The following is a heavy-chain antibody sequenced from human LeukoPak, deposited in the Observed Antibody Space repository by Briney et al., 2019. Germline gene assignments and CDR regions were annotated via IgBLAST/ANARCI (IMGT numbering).Heavy chain of an antibody. V-gene: IGHV4-59*01. J-gene: IGHJ4*02. Sequence: SETLSLTCTVSGGSISSYYWSWIRQPPGKGLEWIGYIYYSGSTNYNPSLKSRVTISLDTSKNQFSLKLNSVTAADTAVYYCARAVSSGWYFVHNWGQGTLVTVPS. CDR1: GGSISSYY. CDR3: ARAVSSGWYFVHN. CDR2: IYYSGST. D-gene: IGHD6-19*01.